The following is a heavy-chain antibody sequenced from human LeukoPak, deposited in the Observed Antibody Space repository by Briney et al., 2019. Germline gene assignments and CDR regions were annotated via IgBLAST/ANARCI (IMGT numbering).Heavy chain of an antibody. CDR2: ISGSGSDI. CDR1: GFTFSFYS. CDR3: ARDIGGSYSAIDY. J-gene: IGHJ4*02. D-gene: IGHD1-26*01. Sequence: GGSLRLSCAGSGFTFSFYSLKWVRQAPGRGLEWVSFISGSGSDIFYADSVKGRFTISRDNAKNSVSLQMDSLRGDDAAVYYCARDIGGSYSAIDYWGQGTLVTVSS. V-gene: IGHV3-21*05.